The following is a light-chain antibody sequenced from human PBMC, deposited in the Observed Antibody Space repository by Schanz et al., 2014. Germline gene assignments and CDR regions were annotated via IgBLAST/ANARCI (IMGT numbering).Light chain of an antibody. Sequence: DIQMTQSPSTLSASVGDRVTISCRASQNINTWLAWYQQKPGKAPKLLISDASSLESGVPSRFSGSGSGTDFTLTISGLQPDDFATFYCQQYNSYWGFGQGTKVEIK. CDR2: DAS. J-gene: IGKJ1*01. CDR1: QNINTW. V-gene: IGKV1-5*01. CDR3: QQYNSYWG.